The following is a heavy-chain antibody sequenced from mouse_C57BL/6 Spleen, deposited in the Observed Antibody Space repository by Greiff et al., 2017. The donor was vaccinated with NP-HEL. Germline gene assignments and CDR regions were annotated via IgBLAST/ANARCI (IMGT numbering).Heavy chain of an antibody. CDR2: ILPGSGST. CDR3: AITSGYAWFAY. J-gene: IGHJ3*01. D-gene: IGHD3-2*02. CDR1: GYTFAGYW. V-gene: IGHV1-9*01. Sequence: QVQLKQSGAELMKPGASVKLSCKAPGYTFAGYWIEWVKPRPGHGLEWIGEILPGSGSTNYNEKFKGKATFTAYTSSNTAYIQLSSLTTEDSAIDYCAITSGYAWFAYWGQGTLVTVSA.